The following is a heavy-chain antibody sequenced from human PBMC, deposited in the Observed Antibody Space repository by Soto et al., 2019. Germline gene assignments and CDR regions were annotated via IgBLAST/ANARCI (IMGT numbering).Heavy chain of an antibody. J-gene: IGHJ1*01. D-gene: IGHD3-3*01. CDR1: GFTFSRYA. Sequence: GGSLRLSCTASGFTFSRYAMNWVRQAPGKGLEWVAVIWYDGSNKDYAESVKGRFTISRDNSKNTLSLQMNSLRAEDTAVYYCASAYDSWTVYFQHWGQGTLVTVSS. CDR2: IWYDGSNK. CDR3: ASAYDSWTVYFQH. V-gene: IGHV3-33*01.